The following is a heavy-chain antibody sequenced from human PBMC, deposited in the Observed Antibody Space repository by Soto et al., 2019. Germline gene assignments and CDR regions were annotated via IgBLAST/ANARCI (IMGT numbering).Heavy chain of an antibody. CDR1: GSRFSNYV. J-gene: IGHJ4*02. CDR3: AREGRGKKAGYNGLVSLGY. Sequence: QVQLVQSGAEVKTPGASLKVSCTVSGSRFSNYVISWVRQAPGNGLEWWGRIIPIFNSTQYAQKFQGRVTITADKSTNTASLELSSLRSDDTAVYYCAREGRGKKAGYNGLVSLGYWGQGTLVTVSS. D-gene: IGHD2-2*02. V-gene: IGHV1-69*06. CDR2: IIPIFNST.